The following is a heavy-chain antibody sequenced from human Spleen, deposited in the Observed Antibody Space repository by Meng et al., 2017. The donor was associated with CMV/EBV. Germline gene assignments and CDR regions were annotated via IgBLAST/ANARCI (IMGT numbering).Heavy chain of an antibody. Sequence: GSLRLSCTVSGGSISSYYWSWIRQPPGKGLEWIGYIYYSGSTNYNPSLKSRVTISVDTSKNQFSLKLSSVTAADTAVYYCARVSGGAARHIPTPYYYYGMDVWGQGTTVTVSS. CDR2: IYYSGST. CDR3: ARVSGGAARHIPTPYYYYGMDV. CDR1: GGSISSYY. V-gene: IGHV4-59*01. D-gene: IGHD6-6*01. J-gene: IGHJ6*02.